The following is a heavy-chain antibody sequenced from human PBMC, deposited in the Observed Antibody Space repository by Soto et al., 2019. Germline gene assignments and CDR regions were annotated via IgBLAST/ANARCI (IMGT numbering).Heavy chain of an antibody. V-gene: IGHV1-18*01. D-gene: IGHD3-22*01. Sequence: ASVKVSCKASGYTFTSYGISWVRQAPGQGLEWMGWISAYNGNTNYAQKLQGRVTMTTDTSTSTAYMELRSLRSDDTAVYYCARDSLNYYDSSGLDWGQGTLVTVSS. CDR2: ISAYNGNT. CDR3: ARDSLNYYDSSGLD. CDR1: GYTFTSYG. J-gene: IGHJ4*02.